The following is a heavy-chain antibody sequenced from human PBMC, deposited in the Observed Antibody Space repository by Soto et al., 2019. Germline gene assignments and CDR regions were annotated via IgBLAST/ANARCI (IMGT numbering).Heavy chain of an antibody. V-gene: IGHV4-30-4*01. CDR1: GYSISNIDYF. CDR3: ARGRYCLTGRCFPDWFDS. CDR2: IYKSATT. Sequence: SETLSLTGSGSGYSISNIDYFWAWIRQPPGQALEYIGYIYKSATTYYNPSFESRVAISVDTSKSQFSLNVTSVTAADTAVYFCARGRYCLTGRCFPDWFDSWGQGALVTVSS. J-gene: IGHJ5*01. D-gene: IGHD7-27*01.